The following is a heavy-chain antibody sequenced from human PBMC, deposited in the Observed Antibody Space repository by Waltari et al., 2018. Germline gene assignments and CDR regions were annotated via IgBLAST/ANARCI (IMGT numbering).Heavy chain of an antibody. CDR2: INTNSGDT. CDR3: ARSGGGTTTFGVAE. CDR1: GYTFTDFF. Sequence: QVQLVQSGAEVKKSGVSVKVPCKASGYTFTDFFIHCVRQAPGQGLEWMGRINTNSGDTSYAQRFQGRVTMTGDTSITTAYMELTGLRSDDTAIYYCARSGGGTTTFGVAEWGQGSLVTVSS. V-gene: IGHV1-2*06. D-gene: IGHD3-3*01. J-gene: IGHJ4*02.